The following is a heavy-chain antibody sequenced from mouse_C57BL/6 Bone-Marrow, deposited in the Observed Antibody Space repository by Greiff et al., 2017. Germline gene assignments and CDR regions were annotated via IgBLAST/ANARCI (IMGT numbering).Heavy chain of an antibody. Sequence: VQLQESGAELVRPGASVTLSCKASGYTFTDYEMHWVKQTPVHGLEWIGAIDPETGGTAYNQKFKGKAILTADKSSSTAYMELRSLTSEDSAVYYCTRGSSTGTWRYFDVWGTGTTGTVSS. V-gene: IGHV1-15*01. CDR1: GYTFTDYE. CDR3: TRGSSTGTWRYFDV. J-gene: IGHJ1*03. CDR2: IDPETGGT. D-gene: IGHD4-1*01.